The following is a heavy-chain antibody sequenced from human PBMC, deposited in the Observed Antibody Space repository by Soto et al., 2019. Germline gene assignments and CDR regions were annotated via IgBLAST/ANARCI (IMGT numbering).Heavy chain of an antibody. CDR2: ISGSGDST. J-gene: IGHJ6*02. Sequence: EVQLLESGGGLVQPGGSLRLSCAASGFTFSSYAMSWVRQAPGKGLECVSVISGSGDSTYYADSVRGRFTISRDNSKNPLYRQMNGLRAEDTAVYYCAKDRDGAAAGPTKFYGMDVWGQGTTVTVSS. CDR1: GFTFSSYA. V-gene: IGHV3-23*01. CDR3: AKDRDGAAAGPTKFYGMDV. D-gene: IGHD6-13*01.